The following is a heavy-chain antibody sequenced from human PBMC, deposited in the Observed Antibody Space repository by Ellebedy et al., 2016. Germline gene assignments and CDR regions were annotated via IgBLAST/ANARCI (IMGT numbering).Heavy chain of an antibody. CDR2: IKKDGSEK. J-gene: IGHJ4*02. CDR3: ARVAMYYYGSATFYFFDY. CDR1: GFTFSSYW. Sequence: GGSLRLSXAASGFTFSSYWMSWVRQAPGKGLEWVANIKKDGSEKYYVGSVQGRFTISRDNTKNSLYLQMNSLRAEDTAVYYCARVAMYYYGSATFYFFDYWGQGTLVTVSS. D-gene: IGHD3-10*01. V-gene: IGHV3-7*01.